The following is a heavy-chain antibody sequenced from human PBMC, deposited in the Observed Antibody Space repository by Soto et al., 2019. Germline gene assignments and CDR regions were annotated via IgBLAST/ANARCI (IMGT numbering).Heavy chain of an antibody. CDR1: GFTFSNYG. J-gene: IGHJ4*02. CDR3: ARDGDVNTGFGKDY. D-gene: IGHD3-16*01. V-gene: IGHV3-33*01. CDR2: IWYDGGNK. Sequence: GGSLRLSCAASGFTFSNYGMHWVRQAPGKGLEWVSFIWYDGGNKYYAESVKGRFTISRDNSKNTLFLQMNSLRAEDTAVYYCARDGDVNTGFGKDYWGQGTLVTVSS.